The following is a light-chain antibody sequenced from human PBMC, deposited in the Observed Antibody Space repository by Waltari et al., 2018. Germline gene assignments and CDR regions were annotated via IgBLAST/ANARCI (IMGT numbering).Light chain of an antibody. Sequence: EIVMTQSPATLSVSPGEGATLSCRASQSVSSNLAWYQQKPGQAPGPLIYGASTRANGIPARFSGSGSGTEFTLTISSLQSEDFAVYYCQHYNNWPPFTFGQGTKLEIK. J-gene: IGKJ2*01. CDR1: QSVSSN. V-gene: IGKV3-15*01. CDR2: GAS. CDR3: QHYNNWPPFT.